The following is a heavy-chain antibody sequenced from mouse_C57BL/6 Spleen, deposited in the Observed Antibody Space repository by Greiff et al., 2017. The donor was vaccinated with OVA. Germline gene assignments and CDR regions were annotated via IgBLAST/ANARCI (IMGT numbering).Heavy chain of an antibody. J-gene: IGHJ4*01. V-gene: IGHV1-15*01. Sequence: SGAELVRPGASVTLSCKASGYTFTDYEMHWVKQTPVHGLEWIGAIDPETGGTAYNQKFKGQAILTADKSSSTAYMELRSLTSEDSAVYYCTRPYGKGAMDYWGQGTSVTVSS. CDR1: GYTFTDYE. D-gene: IGHD2-1*01. CDR2: IDPETGGT. CDR3: TRPYGKGAMDY.